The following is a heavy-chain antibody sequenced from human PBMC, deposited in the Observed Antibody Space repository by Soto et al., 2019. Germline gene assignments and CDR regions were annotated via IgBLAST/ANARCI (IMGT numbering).Heavy chain of an antibody. V-gene: IGHV5-51*01. CDR3: ARLPFDFHSLRVAYNVHHYYGIDV. CDR1: GYKPSTWHNFTSYW. J-gene: IGHJ6*02. D-gene: IGHD3-16*01. CDR2: SYPGDSDT. Sequence: PGESLKISCKGSGYKPSTWHNFTSYWIAWVRQMPGEGLEWMGISYPGDSDTRYSPSFQGQVTISADKSINTVYLQWSSLKASETAMYYCARLPFDFHSLRVAYNVHHYYGIDVCGQGTTVTVS.